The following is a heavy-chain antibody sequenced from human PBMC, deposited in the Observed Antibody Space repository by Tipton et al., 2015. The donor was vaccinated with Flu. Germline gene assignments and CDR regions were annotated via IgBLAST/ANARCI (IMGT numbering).Heavy chain of an antibody. Sequence: LRLSCTVSGGSISSYYWSWIRQPPGKGLEWIGYIYYSGSTNYNPSLKSRVTISVDTSKNQFSLKLSSVTAADTAVYYCARRPAAEWNYYYMDVWGKGTTVTVSS. D-gene: IGHD6-13*01. CDR2: IYYSGST. J-gene: IGHJ6*03. V-gene: IGHV4-59*08. CDR1: GGSISSYY. CDR3: ARRPAAEWNYYYMDV.